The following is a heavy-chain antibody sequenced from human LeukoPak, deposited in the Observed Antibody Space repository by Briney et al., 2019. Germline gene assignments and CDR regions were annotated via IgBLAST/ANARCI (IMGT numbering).Heavy chain of an antibody. Sequence: GGSLRLSCATSGFTFTCYWMSWIRQAPGKGLEWVANIKQDGSQQYYLDSVEGRFTISRDNAKNSLYLQMNNLRAEDTAVYYCSNGIYSSSYWGQETLVTVSS. CDR2: IKQDGSQQ. CDR1: GFTFTCYW. D-gene: IGHD6-6*01. V-gene: IGHV3-7*01. CDR3: SNGIYSSSY. J-gene: IGHJ4*02.